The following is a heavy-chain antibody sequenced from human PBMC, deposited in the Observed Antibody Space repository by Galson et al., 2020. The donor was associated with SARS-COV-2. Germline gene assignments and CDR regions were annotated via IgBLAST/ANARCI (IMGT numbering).Heavy chain of an antibody. CDR1: GYSLSELS. CDR2: FDSEYGET. Sequence: ASVKVSCKISGYSLSELSIHWVRQAPGKGLEWMGGFDSEYGETVYPQKFQDRVTMTEDTSTDTAYMEVSSLRSEDTAVYYCTGSSFGDLCSSFDYWGQGTLFTVAS. D-gene: IGHD3-10*01. CDR3: TGSSFGDLCSSFDY. J-gene: IGHJ4*02. V-gene: IGHV1-24*01.